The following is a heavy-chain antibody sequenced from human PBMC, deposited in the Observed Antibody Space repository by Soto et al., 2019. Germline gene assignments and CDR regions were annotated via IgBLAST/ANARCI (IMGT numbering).Heavy chain of an antibody. V-gene: IGHV4-39*01. J-gene: IGHJ6*02. D-gene: IGHD3-10*01. CDR2: IYYSGST. CDR1: GGSISSSSYY. CDR3: ARHDPIYGSGSYFSYYYYGMDV. Sequence: SETLSLTCTVSGGSISSSSYYWGWIRQPPGKGLEWIGSIYYSGSTYYNPSLKSRVTISVDTSKNQFSLKLSSVTAADTAVYYCARHDPIYGSGSYFSYYYYGMDVWGQGTTVTVSS.